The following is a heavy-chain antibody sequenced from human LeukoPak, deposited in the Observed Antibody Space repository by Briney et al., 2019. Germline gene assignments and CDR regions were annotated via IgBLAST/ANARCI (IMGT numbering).Heavy chain of an antibody. CDR2: ISINRGNT. J-gene: IGHJ5*02. CDR1: GYTFSGYY. CDR3: ARDVGITVADSFDP. V-gene: IGHV1-2*02. D-gene: IGHD6-19*01. Sequence: ASVKVSCKTSGYTFSGYYMHWVRQAPGQGLEWMGWISINRGNTNYAQEFQGRVSMTTDTSTSTAYMELRGLRSDDTAMYYCARDVGITVADSFDPWGQGTLVTVSS.